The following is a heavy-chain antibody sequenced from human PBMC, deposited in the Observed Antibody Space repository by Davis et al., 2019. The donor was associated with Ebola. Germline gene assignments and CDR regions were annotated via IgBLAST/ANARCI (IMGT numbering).Heavy chain of an antibody. J-gene: IGHJ3*02. V-gene: IGHV4-39*01. CDR1: GVFLTSSSFY. Sequence: PGGSLRLSCSVSGVFLTSSSFYWGWIRQPPGKGLEWIATIYYSGSTYCNPSLKSRVTISIDTYKDQFSLKLTSVTAADTALYFCARHPLTGADSFDIWGQGKMVTVSS. CDR3: ARHPLTGADSFDI. D-gene: IGHD1-26*01. CDR2: IYYSGST.